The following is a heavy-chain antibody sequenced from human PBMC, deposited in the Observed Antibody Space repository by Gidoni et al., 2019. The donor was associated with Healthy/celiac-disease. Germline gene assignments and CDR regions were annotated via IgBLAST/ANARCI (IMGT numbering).Heavy chain of an antibody. CDR1: VATFSSYA. J-gene: IGHJ4*02. V-gene: IGHV1-69*01. D-gene: IGHD6-6*01. Sequence: QVQLVQSGAAVTKPGSSVKVSCKASVATFSSYAISWVRQAPGQGLEWMGGIVPIFGTANYAQKFQGRVTITADESTSTAYMELSSLRSEDTAVYYCARDGGTEYSSSSGDYWGQGTLVTVSS. CDR2: IVPIFGTA. CDR3: ARDGGTEYSSSSGDY.